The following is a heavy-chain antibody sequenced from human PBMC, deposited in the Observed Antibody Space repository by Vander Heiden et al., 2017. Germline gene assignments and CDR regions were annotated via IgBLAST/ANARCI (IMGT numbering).Heavy chain of an antibody. CDR1: GFTFSSYA. Sequence: QVQLVESGGGVVQPGRSLRLSCAASGFTFSSYAMHWVRQAPGKGLEWVAVISYDGSNKYYADSVKGRFTISRDNSKNTLYLQMNSLRAEDTAVYYCADSSGWYWSARDYYYGMDVWGQGTTVTVSS. CDR3: ADSSGWYWSARDYYYGMDV. J-gene: IGHJ6*02. V-gene: IGHV3-30*01. D-gene: IGHD6-19*01. CDR2: ISYDGSNK.